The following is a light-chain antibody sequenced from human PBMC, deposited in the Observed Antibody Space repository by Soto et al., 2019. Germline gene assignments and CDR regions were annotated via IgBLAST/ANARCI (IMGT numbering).Light chain of an antibody. CDR2: PAS. V-gene: IGLV2-18*01. CDR3: SLYTSDNTYV. Sequence: QSVLTQPPSVSVSPGQSATISCTGTSTDFVSYIRVSWYQPPPGTAPKLTIYPASNTASGVPDRFSGCKSGNTASLTISGLHAADEADYYCSLYTSDNTYVFGTGTKVTVL. J-gene: IGLJ1*01. CDR1: STDFVSYIR.